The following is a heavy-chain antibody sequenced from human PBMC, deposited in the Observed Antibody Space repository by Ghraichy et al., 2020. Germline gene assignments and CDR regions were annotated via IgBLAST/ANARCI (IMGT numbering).Heavy chain of an antibody. V-gene: IGHV4-34*01. CDR1: GGSFSGYY. CDR2: INHSGST. CDR3: ARGVLPDRTVVTSPFDY. D-gene: IGHD4-23*01. Sequence: SETLSLTCAVYGGSFSGYYWSWIRQPPGKGLEWIGEINHSGSTNYNPSLKSRVTISVDTSKNQFSLKLSSVTAADTAVYYCARGVLPDRTVVTSPFDYWGQGTLVTVSS. J-gene: IGHJ4*02.